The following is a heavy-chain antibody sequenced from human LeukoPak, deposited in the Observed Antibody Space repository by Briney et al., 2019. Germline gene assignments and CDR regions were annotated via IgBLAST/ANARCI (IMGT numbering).Heavy chain of an antibody. CDR1: GFTFSNYW. CDR3: VRDGSGHDY. J-gene: IGHJ4*02. D-gene: IGHD6-19*01. V-gene: IGHV3-7*05. Sequence: PGGSLRLSCAASGFTFSNYWMSWVRQAPGKGLEWVANINQGGSEKYYLNSVKGRFTISRDNAKNSLYLQMNSLRADDTAIYYCVRDGSGHDYWGQGTLVTVSS. CDR2: INQGGSEK.